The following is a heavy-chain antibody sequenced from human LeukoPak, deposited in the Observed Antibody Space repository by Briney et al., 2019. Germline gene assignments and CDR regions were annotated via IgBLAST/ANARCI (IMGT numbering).Heavy chain of an antibody. CDR3: ARSMIRGVLS. CDR1: GGSFSGYY. D-gene: IGHD3-10*01. J-gene: IGHJ4*02. Sequence: KPSETLSLTCAVYGGSFSGYYWSWIRQPPGKGLEWIGYIYYSGSTYYNPSLKSRVTISIDTSKNQFSLKLSSVTAADTAVYYCARSMIRGVLSWGQGTLVTVSS. V-gene: IGHV4-30-4*08. CDR2: IYYSGST.